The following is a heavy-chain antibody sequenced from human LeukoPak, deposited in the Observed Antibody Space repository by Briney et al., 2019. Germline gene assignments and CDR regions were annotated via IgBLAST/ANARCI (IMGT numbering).Heavy chain of an antibody. CDR1: GYTXIGYY. CDR3: ATIVVPAAIGVFAFDV. Sequence: GASVKVSCKASGYTXIGYYLHGVRQAPGQGLEWMGWINPNSGDTNYGQKVQGRVTMTRDTSISTAFMELSSLRSDDTAVYYCATIVVPAAIGVFAFDVWGPGTLVTVS. V-gene: IGHV1-2*02. CDR2: INPNSGDT. J-gene: IGHJ3*01. D-gene: IGHD2-2*01.